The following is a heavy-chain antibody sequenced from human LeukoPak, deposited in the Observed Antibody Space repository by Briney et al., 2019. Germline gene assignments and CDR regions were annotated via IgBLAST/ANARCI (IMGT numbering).Heavy chain of an antibody. CDR1: GGSISSYY. Sequence: SETLSLTCTVSGGSISSYYWSWIRQPPGKGLEWIGCIYYSGSTNYNPSLKSRVTISVDTSKNQFSLKLSSVTAADTAVYYCARTPSYCGGDCYRPQTYYFDYWGQGTLVTVSS. CDR2: IYYSGST. D-gene: IGHD2-21*02. V-gene: IGHV4-59*01. J-gene: IGHJ4*02. CDR3: ARTPSYCGGDCYRPQTYYFDY.